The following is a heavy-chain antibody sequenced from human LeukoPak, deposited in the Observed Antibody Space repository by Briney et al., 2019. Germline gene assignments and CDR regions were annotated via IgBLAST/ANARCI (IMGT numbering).Heavy chain of an antibody. CDR3: ARVHGSSWFADMDV. V-gene: IGHV4-59*01. Sequence: SETLSLTCTVSGGSISSYYWSWIRQPPGKGLEWSGYIYYSGSTNYNPSLKSRVTISVDTSKNQFSLKLSSVTAADTAVYYCARVHGSSWFADMDVWGKGTTVTVSS. J-gene: IGHJ6*03. CDR2: IYYSGST. D-gene: IGHD6-13*01. CDR1: GGSISSYY.